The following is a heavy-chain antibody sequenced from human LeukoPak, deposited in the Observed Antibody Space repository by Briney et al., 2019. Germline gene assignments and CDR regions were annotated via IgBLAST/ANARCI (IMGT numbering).Heavy chain of an antibody. J-gene: IGHJ4*02. Sequence: PGGSLRLSCAASGFTFSSYGMHWVRQAPGKGLEWVAVIWYDGSNKYYADSVKGRFTISRDNSKNTLYLQMNSLRAEDTAVYYCARGRHFEQPFDYWGQGTLVTVSS. CDR1: GFTFSSYG. V-gene: IGHV3-33*01. CDR2: IWYDGSNK. CDR3: ARGRHFEQPFDY.